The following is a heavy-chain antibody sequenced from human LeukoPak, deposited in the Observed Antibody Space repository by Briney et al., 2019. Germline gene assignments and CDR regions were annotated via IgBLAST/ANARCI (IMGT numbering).Heavy chain of an antibody. J-gene: IGHJ6*04. CDR3: ARKAYGLDV. CDR1: GFTLSSYW. Sequence: GGTLSLSCAPSGFTLSSYWMSWVRQAPGKGLEWLANIKQDGSEKYYVDSVKGRFTISRDNAKNSLYLQMNSLRADDTAVYYCARKAYGLDVWGKGTTVTVSS. CDR2: IKQDGSEK. V-gene: IGHV3-7*03.